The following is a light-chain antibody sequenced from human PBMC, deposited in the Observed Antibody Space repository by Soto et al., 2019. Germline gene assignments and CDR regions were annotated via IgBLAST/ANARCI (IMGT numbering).Light chain of an antibody. J-gene: IGKJ1*01. V-gene: IGKV3-20*01. Sequence: EIVLTQSPGTLSLSPGERATLSCRSSQSVRDRYLAWYQQNPGQAPSLLIYDTSTRATGVPSRFSSSGSGTVFALAVSIVELEEFAIYFCQQYGRSPGTFGQGTKVEI. CDR2: DTS. CDR1: QSVRDRY. CDR3: QQYGRSPGT.